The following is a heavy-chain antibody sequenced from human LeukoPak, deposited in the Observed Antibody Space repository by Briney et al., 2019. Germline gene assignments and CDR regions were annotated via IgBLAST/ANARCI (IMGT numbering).Heavy chain of an antibody. D-gene: IGHD5-18*01. J-gene: IGHJ5*02. Sequence: SETLSLTCTVSGGSISSYYWSWIRQPAGKGLEWIGRIYTSGSTNYSPSLKSRVTMSVDTSKNQFSLKLSSVTAADTAVYYCARIMGPSGYSYGFIWFDPWGQGTLVTVSS. V-gene: IGHV4-4*07. CDR2: IYTSGST. CDR1: GGSISSYY. CDR3: ARIMGPSGYSYGFIWFDP.